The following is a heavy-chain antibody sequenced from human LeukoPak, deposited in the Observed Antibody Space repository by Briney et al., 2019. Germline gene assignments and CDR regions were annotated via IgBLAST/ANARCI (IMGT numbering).Heavy chain of an antibody. CDR3: AKAPVTSCRGAFCYPFDS. CDR1: GFSLSSYA. J-gene: IGHJ4*02. Sequence: GGSLRLSCTVSGFSLSSYAMSWVRRAPGKGLEWVSATSSSDDGKYYADSVRGRFTISRDNSRNTMYLQMNSLRAEDAAVYYCAKAPVTSCRGAFCYPFDSWGQGTLVTVSS. D-gene: IGHD2-15*01. V-gene: IGHV3-23*01. CDR2: TSSSDDGK.